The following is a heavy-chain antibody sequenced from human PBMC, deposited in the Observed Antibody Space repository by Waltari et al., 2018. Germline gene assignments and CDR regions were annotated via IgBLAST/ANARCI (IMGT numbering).Heavy chain of an antibody. CDR1: GYTFTGYY. CDR3: ARAVVVITDWFDP. V-gene: IGHV1-2*02. D-gene: IGHD3-22*01. Sequence: QVQLVQSGAEVKKPGASVKVSCKASGYTFTGYYMHWVRQAPGQGLEWMGWINPNSGGTNNAQKFQGRVTMTRDTSISTAYMELSRLRSDDTAVYYCARAVVVITDWFDPWGQGTLVTVSS. J-gene: IGHJ5*02. CDR2: INPNSGGT.